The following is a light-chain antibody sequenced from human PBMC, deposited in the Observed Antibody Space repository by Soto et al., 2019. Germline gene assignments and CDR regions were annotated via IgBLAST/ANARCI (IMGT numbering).Light chain of an antibody. CDR3: QQYGSSPPRT. Sequence: EIVLTQSRGTLSLSPGERATLSCRASQSVSSSYLAWYQQKPGQAPRLLIYGASSRATGIPDRFSGSGSGTDFTLTISRLEPEDFAVYYCQQYGSSPPRTFGQGTKVDIK. CDR2: GAS. CDR1: QSVSSSY. J-gene: IGKJ1*01. V-gene: IGKV3-20*01.